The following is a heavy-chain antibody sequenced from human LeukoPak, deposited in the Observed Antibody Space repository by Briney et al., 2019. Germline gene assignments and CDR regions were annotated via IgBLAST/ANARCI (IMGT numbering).Heavy chain of an antibody. CDR1: GFTFSSYA. Sequence: GGSLRLSCAASGFTFSSYAMSWVRQAPGKGLEWVSAISGSGGSTYYADSVKGRFTISRDNSKNTLYLQMNSLRAEDTAVYYCAKSSTTVVVAPLEYFQHRGQGTLVTVSS. D-gene: IGHD2-15*01. CDR2: ISGSGGST. J-gene: IGHJ1*01. V-gene: IGHV3-23*01. CDR3: AKSSTTVVVAPLEYFQH.